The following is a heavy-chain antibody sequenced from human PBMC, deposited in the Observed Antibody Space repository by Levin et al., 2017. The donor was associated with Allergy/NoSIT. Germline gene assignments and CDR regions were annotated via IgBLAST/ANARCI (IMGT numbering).Heavy chain of an antibody. V-gene: IGHV3-13*04. CDR3: TRGSPTYSGSGSPLWRGYYMDV. D-gene: IGHD3-10*01. CDR2: IGTAGDT. Sequence: GESLKISCAASGFTFSSYDMHWVRQTTGKGLEWVSAIGTAGDTYYPGSVKGRFTISRENAKNSLYLQMNSLRAGDTAVYYCTRGSPTYSGSGSPLWRGYYMDVWGKGTTVTVSS. J-gene: IGHJ6*03. CDR1: GFTFSSYD.